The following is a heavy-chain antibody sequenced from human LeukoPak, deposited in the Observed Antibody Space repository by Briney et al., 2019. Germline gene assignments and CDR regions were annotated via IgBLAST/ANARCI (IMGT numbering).Heavy chain of an antibody. V-gene: IGHV1-18*01. CDR1: GSTFTSYG. D-gene: IGHD2-15*01. CDR2: ISVYNGNI. Sequence: ASVKVSCKASGSTFTSYGITWVRQAPGQGLEWMGWISVYNGNINYAQKLQGRVTMTTDTSTSTAYMELRSLISDDTAVYYCARVRCSGGSCYYFDYWGQGTQVAVSS. CDR3: ARVRCSGGSCYYFDY. J-gene: IGHJ4*02.